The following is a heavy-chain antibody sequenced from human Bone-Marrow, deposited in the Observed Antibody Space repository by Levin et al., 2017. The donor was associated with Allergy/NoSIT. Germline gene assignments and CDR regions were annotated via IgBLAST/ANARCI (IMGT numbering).Heavy chain of an antibody. J-gene: IGHJ5*02. CDR3: ARVTMGWFDP. CDR1: GGSINDYY. V-gene: IGHV4-59*01. D-gene: IGHD3-3*01. Sequence: SETLSLTCTVSGGSINDYYWSWIRQPPGKALEWIGYIFYSGSTNYNPSLKSRLTISVDMSKNHFSLRLSSVTAADTAVYDCARVTMGWFDPWGQGTLVTVSS. CDR2: IFYSGST.